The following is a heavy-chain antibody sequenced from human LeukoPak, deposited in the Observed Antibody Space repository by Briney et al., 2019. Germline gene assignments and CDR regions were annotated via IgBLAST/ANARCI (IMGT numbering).Heavy chain of an antibody. V-gene: IGHV1-2*02. CDR2: INPNSGGT. CDR1: GYTFTGYY. CDR3: AREPIRSGWSYSDY. D-gene: IGHD6-19*01. Sequence: GASVKVSCKASGYTFTGYYMHWVRQAPGQGLEWMGWINPNSGGTNYAQKFQGRVTMTRDTSISTAYMELSRLRSDDTAVYYCAREPIRSGWSYSDYWGQGTLVTVSS. J-gene: IGHJ4*02.